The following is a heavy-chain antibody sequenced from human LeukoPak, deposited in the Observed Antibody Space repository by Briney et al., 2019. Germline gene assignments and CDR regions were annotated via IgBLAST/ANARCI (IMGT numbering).Heavy chain of an antibody. V-gene: IGHV4-39*07. CDR1: GGSISSSSYY. D-gene: IGHD3-22*01. CDR2: INHSGST. Sequence: PSETLSLTCTVSGGSISSSSYYWSWIRQPPGKGLEWIGEINHSGSTNYNLSLKSRVTISVDTSKNQFSLKLSSVTAADTAVYYCARALPKYYYDSPGGIDYWGQGTLVTVSS. CDR3: ARALPKYYYDSPGGIDY. J-gene: IGHJ4*02.